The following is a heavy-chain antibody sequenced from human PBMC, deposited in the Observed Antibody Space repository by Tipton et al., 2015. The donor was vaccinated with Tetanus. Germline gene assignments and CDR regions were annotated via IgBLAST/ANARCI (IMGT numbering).Heavy chain of an antibody. J-gene: IGHJ4*02. CDR2: ISYDGSNK. D-gene: IGHD1-20*01. Sequence: SLRLSCAASGFTFSSYAMHWVRQAPCKGLEGVAVISYDGSNKYYADSVKGRFTISRDNSKNTLYLQMNSLRAEDTAVYYCATGPTRITGTPFDYWGQGTLVTVSS. V-gene: IGHV3-30-3*01. CDR3: ATGPTRITGTPFDY. CDR1: GFTFSSYA.